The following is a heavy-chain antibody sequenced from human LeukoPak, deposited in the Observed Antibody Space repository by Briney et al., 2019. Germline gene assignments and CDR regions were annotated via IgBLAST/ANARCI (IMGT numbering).Heavy chain of an antibody. CDR2: IYDSGST. D-gene: IGHD1-26*01. CDR1: GASISGSGCY. Sequence: SETLSRTCTVSGASISGSGCYWGWIRQPPGKGLEWIGNIYDSGSTYYNASLQSRVTISIDTSKNQFSLRLSSVTAADTAMYYCAKSGGYGLIDYWGQGTLVTVSS. CDR3: AKSGGYGLIDY. J-gene: IGHJ4*02. V-gene: IGHV4-39*01.